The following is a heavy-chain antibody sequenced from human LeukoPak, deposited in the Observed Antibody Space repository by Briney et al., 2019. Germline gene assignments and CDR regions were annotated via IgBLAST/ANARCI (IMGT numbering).Heavy chain of an antibody. J-gene: IGHJ5*02. V-gene: IGHV4-59*08. Sequence: SETLSLTCTVSGGSISSDYWSWIRQSPGKGLEWIAYINFDGRTNHNPSLKSRVTMSLDTTKNQFSMNLTSVTAADTAVYYCTRDRFGGGWFDPWGQGNLVTVSS. D-gene: IGHD3-10*01. CDR1: GGSISSDY. CDR2: INFDGRT. CDR3: TRDRFGGGWFDP.